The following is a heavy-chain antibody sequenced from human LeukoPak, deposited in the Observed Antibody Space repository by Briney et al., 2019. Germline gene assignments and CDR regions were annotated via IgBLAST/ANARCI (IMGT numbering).Heavy chain of an antibody. CDR1: GFNFSSYW. J-gene: IGHJ4*02. Sequence: GGSLRLSCAASGFNFSSYWMHWVRQAPGKGLVWVSSISSSSRYIYYAVSVKGRLTISRDNAKNSLYLHMDSLRAEDTAVYYCAREFTAMAFDYWGQGALVTVSS. D-gene: IGHD5-18*01. CDR3: AREFTAMAFDY. V-gene: IGHV3-21*01. CDR2: ISSSSRYI.